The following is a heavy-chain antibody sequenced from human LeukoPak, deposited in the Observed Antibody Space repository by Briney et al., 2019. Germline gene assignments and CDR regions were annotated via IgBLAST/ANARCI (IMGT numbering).Heavy chain of an antibody. D-gene: IGHD2-15*01. J-gene: IGHJ4*02. CDR3: ARGTDIVVVVAATTAYYFDY. CDR2: IKQDGSEK. Sequence: PGGSLRLSCAASGFTFSSYWMSWVRQAPGKGLEWVANIKQDGSEKYYVDSVKGRFTISRDNAKNSVYLQMNSLRAEDTAVYYCARGTDIVVVVAATTAYYFDYWGQGTLVTVSS. CDR1: GFTFSSYW. V-gene: IGHV3-7*01.